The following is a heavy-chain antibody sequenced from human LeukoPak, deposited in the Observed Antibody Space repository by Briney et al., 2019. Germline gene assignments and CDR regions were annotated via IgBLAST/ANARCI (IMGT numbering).Heavy chain of an antibody. J-gene: IGHJ3*02. D-gene: IGHD6-13*01. CDR2: IYSGGST. V-gene: IGHV3-53*04. Sequence: GGSLRLSCAASGFTVSSNYMSWVRQAPGKGLEWVSVIYSGGSTYYADSVKGRFTISRHNSKNTLYLQMNSLRAEDTAVYYCARAKLAAAGTDRAFDIWGQGTMVIVSS. CDR3: ARAKLAAAGTDRAFDI. CDR1: GFTVSSNY.